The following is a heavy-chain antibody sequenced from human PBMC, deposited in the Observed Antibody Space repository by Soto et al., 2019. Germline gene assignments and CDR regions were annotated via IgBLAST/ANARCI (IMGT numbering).Heavy chain of an antibody. J-gene: IGHJ6*02. D-gene: IGHD3-22*01. V-gene: IGHV5-51*01. CDR1: GYSFTSYW. Sequence: GESLKISCKGSGYSFTSYWIGWVRQMPCKRLEWMGIIYPGDSDTRYSPSFQGQVTISADKSISTAYLQWSSLKASDTAMYYCARPQYYYDISANSPDYYSMDVWGQGTTVTV. CDR2: IYPGDSDT. CDR3: ARPQYYYDISANSPDYYSMDV.